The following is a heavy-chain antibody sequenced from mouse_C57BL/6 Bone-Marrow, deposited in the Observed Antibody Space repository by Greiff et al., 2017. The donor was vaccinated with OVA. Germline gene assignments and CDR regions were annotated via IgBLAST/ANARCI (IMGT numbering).Heavy chain of an antibody. J-gene: IGHJ3*01. CDR3: TRIYYYGRGAY. Sequence: EVQLQQSGTVLARPGASVKMSCKTSGYTFTSYWMHWVKQRPGQGLEWIGAIYPGNSDTSYNQKFKGKAKLTAVTSASTAYMELSSLTNEDSAVYYCTRIYYYGRGAYWGQGTLVTVSA. CDR2: IYPGNSDT. V-gene: IGHV1-5*01. CDR1: GYTFTSYW. D-gene: IGHD1-1*01.